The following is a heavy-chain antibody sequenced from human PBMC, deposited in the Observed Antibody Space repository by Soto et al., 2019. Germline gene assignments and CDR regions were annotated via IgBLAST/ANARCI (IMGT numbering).Heavy chain of an antibody. CDR3: ANDIKWGCMTTIHYLDS. V-gene: IGHV3-30*18. D-gene: IGHD4-17*01. Sequence: GGSLRLSCAASGFTFSSYGMHWVRQAPGKGLEWVAVISYDGSNKYYADSVKGRFTISRDNSKNSLFLQMNSLRPEDTALYYCANDIKWGCMTTIHYLDSWSQGSQVTVSS. J-gene: IGHJ4*02. CDR2: ISYDGSNK. CDR1: GFTFSSYG.